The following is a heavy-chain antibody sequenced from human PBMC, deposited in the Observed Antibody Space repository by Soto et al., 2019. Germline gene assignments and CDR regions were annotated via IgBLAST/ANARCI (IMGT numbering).Heavy chain of an antibody. CDR3: ARHGFYGDYASNYFDP. Sequence: GESLKISCQASGYNFATYWIAWVRQMPGKGLEYMGIIYPGNSDARYSPSFQGQVTFSADKSISTAYLHWSSLKASDTAMYYCARHGFYGDYASNYFDPWGQGTRVTVSS. CDR1: GYNFATYW. D-gene: IGHD4-17*01. CDR2: IYPGNSDA. V-gene: IGHV5-51*01. J-gene: IGHJ5*02.